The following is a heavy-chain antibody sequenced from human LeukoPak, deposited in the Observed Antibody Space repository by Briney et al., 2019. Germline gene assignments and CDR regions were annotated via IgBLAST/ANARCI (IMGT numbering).Heavy chain of an antibody. J-gene: IGHJ6*02. CDR3: ARIYCSSTTFNRYYYYGMDV. V-gene: IGHV3-21*03. D-gene: IGHD2-2*01. Sequence: GGSLRLSCVASGYTFSSYSMNWGRQAPGKGLEWVSSISSSSSYIYYADSVKGRFTISRDNAKNSLSLQMNSLRAEDRAASTCARIYCSSTTFNRYYYYGMDVWGRGTTVTVSS. CDR2: ISSSSSYI. CDR1: GYTFSSYS.